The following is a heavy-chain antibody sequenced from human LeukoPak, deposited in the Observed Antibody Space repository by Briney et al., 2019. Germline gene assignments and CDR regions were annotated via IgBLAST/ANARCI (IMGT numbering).Heavy chain of an antibody. J-gene: IGHJ5*02. V-gene: IGHV4-39*01. CDR3: ARGNYDFWSGYLGDWFDP. CDR1: GGSISSSSYY. Sequence: ETLSLTCTVSGGSISSSSYYWGWIRQPPGKGLEWIGSIYYSGSTYYNPSLKSRVTISVDTSKNQFSLKLSSVTAADTAVYYCARGNYDFWSGYLGDWFDPWGQGTLVTVSS. D-gene: IGHD3-3*01. CDR2: IYYSGST.